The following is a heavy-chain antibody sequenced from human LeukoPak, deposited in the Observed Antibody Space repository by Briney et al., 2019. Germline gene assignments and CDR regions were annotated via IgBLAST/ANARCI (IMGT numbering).Heavy chain of an antibody. D-gene: IGHD6-13*01. CDR3: ARCSSWYLEYFQL. Sequence: GGSLRLSCAASGFTFSSYSMDWVRQAPGKGLEWVSYISSSSSTIYYADSVKGRFTISRDSAKKSLYLQMNSLTVEDTAVYYCARCSSWYLEYFQLWGQGTLVTVSS. V-gene: IGHV3-48*01. CDR2: ISSSSSTI. CDR1: GFTFSSYS. J-gene: IGHJ1*01.